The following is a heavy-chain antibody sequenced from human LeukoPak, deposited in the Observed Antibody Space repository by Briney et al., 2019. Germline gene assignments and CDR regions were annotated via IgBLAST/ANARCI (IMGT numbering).Heavy chain of an antibody. J-gene: IGHJ4*01. Sequence: GGSLRLSCAASGFTFSTYAMSWVRQGPGKGLEWVSVVSVTGGTTYYADSVKGRFTISRDNSKNTLYLQMNSRTTEDTAVYYCARVLAGATYFDYWGQGTLVTVSS. V-gene: IGHV3-23*01. D-gene: IGHD1-26*01. CDR1: GFTFSTYA. CDR3: ARVLAGATYFDY. CDR2: VSVTGGTT.